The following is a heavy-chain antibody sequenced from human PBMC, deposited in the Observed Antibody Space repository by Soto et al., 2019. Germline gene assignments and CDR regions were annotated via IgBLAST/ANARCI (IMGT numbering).Heavy chain of an antibody. CDR1: GFTFSSYG. CDR3: AKDRGALRWSEEHYYFDY. D-gene: IGHD4-17*01. CDR2: ILYDGSKK. J-gene: IGHJ4*02. V-gene: IGHV3-30*18. Sequence: PVGSLRLSCAASGFTFSSYGMHWVRQAPGKGLEWVAVILYDGSKKYYADSMKGRFTISRDNSKNTLYLQMDSLRAEDTAVYYCAKDRGALRWSEEHYYFDYWGQGALVTVSS.